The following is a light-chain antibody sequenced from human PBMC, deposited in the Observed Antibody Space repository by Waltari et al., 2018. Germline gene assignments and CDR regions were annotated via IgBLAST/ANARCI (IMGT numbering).Light chain of an antibody. CDR3: QQFNSDPFT. Sequence: IQLTQSPSSLSASVGDRVTITCRASQGISSHLAWYQQKPGKVPKLLIYAASTLQSGFPSRFSGSGSETDFTLTIRSLQPEDFATYYCQQFNSDPFTFGGGTKVEIK. CDR2: AAS. J-gene: IGKJ4*01. CDR1: QGISSH. V-gene: IGKV1-9*01.